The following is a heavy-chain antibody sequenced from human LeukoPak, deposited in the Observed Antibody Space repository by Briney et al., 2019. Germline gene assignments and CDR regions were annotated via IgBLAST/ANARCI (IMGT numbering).Heavy chain of an antibody. Sequence: SVKVSCKASGYTFTGYYMHWVRQAPGQGLEWMGRIIPILGIANYAQKFQGRVTITADKSTSTAYMELSSLRSEDTAVYYCASLPEAVAGSDWGQGTLVTVSS. CDR3: ASLPEAVAGSD. CDR2: IIPILGIA. V-gene: IGHV1-69*02. D-gene: IGHD6-19*01. J-gene: IGHJ4*02. CDR1: GYTFTGYY.